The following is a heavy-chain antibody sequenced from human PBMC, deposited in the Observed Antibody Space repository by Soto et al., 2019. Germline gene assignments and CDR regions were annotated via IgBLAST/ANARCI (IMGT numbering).Heavy chain of an antibody. CDR1: GFTFGDYA. V-gene: IGHV3-49*03. J-gene: IGHJ4*02. CDR2: IRSKAYGGTT. CDR3: TRAGFLYYDFWSGYPAENFDY. D-gene: IGHD3-3*01. Sequence: GGSLRLSCTASGFTFGDYAMSWFRQAPGKGLEWVGFIRSKAYGGTTEYAASVKGKFTISRDDSKTMAYLQMNSLKTEDTAVYYCTRAGFLYYDFWSGYPAENFDYWGQGTLVTVSS.